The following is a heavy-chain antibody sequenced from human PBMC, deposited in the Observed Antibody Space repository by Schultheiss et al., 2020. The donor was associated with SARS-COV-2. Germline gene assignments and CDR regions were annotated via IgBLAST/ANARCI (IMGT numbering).Heavy chain of an antibody. Sequence: GGSLRLSCAASGFTFSSYAMSWVRQAPGKGLEWVSAISGSGGSTYYADSVKGRFTISRDNSKNTLYLQMNSLRAEDTAVYYCAKEPTIFGVDPPWFDPWGQGTLVTVSS. D-gene: IGHD3-3*01. J-gene: IGHJ5*02. CDR1: GFTFSSYA. V-gene: IGHV3-23*01. CDR3: AKEPTIFGVDPPWFDP. CDR2: ISGSGGST.